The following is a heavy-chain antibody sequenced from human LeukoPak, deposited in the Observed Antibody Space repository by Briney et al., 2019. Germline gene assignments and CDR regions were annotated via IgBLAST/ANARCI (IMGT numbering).Heavy chain of an antibody. Sequence: GGSLRLSCAASGFTFSRSWMHWVRQVPGKGLVWVSQIGPDRTGISSADYVKGRFTISRDDAKNTLYLEMHSLRAEDTAVYYCARGGLLYSLDVWGQGTTVTVSS. V-gene: IGHV3-74*01. CDR1: GFTFSRSW. J-gene: IGHJ6*02. CDR3: ARGGLLYSLDV. D-gene: IGHD3/OR15-3a*01. CDR2: IGPDRTGI.